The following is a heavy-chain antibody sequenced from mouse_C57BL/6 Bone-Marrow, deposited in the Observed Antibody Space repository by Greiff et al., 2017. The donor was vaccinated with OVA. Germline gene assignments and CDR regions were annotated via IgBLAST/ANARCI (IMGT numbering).Heavy chain of an antibody. V-gene: IGHV1-42*01. CDR1: GYSFTGYY. J-gene: IGHJ4*01. Sequence: VQLKQSGPELVKPGASVKISCKASGYSFTGYYMNWVKQSPEKSLEWIGEINPSTGGTTYNQKFKAKATLTVDKSSSTAYMQLKSLTSEDSAVYYCAREVYAIDYWGQGTSVTVSS. CDR3: AREVYAIDY. CDR2: INPSTGGT.